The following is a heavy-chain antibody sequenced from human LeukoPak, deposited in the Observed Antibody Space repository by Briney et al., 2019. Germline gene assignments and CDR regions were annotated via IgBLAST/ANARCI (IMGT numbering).Heavy chain of an antibody. CDR3: AREILAPGKTHDY. V-gene: IGHV3-23*01. CDR1: GFTFSSYA. J-gene: IGHJ4*02. Sequence: GGSLRLSCAASGFTFSSYAMSWVRQAPGKGLEWVSAISGSGGSTYYADSVKGRFTISRDNAKDTLFLQMSSLRAEDTAVYFCAREILAPGKTHDYWGQGTLVTVSS. CDR2: ISGSGGST.